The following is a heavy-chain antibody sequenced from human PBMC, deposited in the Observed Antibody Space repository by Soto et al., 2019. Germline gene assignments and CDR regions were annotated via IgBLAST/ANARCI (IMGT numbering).Heavy chain of an antibody. D-gene: IGHD1-20*01. Sequence: SETLSLTCTVSGGSISSGGYYWSWIRQHPGKGLEWIGYIYYSGSTYYNPSLKSRVTISVDTSKNQFSLKLSSVTAADTAVYYCARERARITGTSGHAFDICGQGTMVTVS. V-gene: IGHV4-31*03. J-gene: IGHJ3*02. CDR2: IYYSGST. CDR3: ARERARITGTSGHAFDI. CDR1: GGSISSGGYY.